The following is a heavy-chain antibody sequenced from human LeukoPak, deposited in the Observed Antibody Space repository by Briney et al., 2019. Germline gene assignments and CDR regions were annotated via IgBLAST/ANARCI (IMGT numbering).Heavy chain of an antibody. D-gene: IGHD2-2*01. CDR1: GFTFSSYS. CDR2: ISSSSSTI. J-gene: IGHJ3*02. V-gene: IGHV3-48*01. CDR3: ARSGMDCSSTSCYLDAFDI. Sequence: GGSLRLSCAASGFTFSSYSMNWVRQAPGKGLEWVSYISSSSSTIYYADSVKGRFTISGDNAKNSLYLQMDSLRAEDTAVYYCARSGMDCSSTSCYLDAFDIWGQGTMVTVSS.